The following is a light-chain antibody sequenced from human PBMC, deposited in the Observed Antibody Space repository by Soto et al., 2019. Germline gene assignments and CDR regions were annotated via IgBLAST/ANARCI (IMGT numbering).Light chain of an antibody. J-gene: IGLJ1*01. CDR1: SSDVGGYNY. CDR2: DIS. Sequence: QSALTQPRSVSGSPGQSVTISCTGTSSDVGGYNYVSWYQQHPGNAPQLVIYDISTRPSGVPDRFSGSRSGNTASLTISGLQAEDEADYYCCSYAGSYIYVFGTGTQLTVL. CDR3: CSYAGSYIYV. V-gene: IGLV2-11*01.